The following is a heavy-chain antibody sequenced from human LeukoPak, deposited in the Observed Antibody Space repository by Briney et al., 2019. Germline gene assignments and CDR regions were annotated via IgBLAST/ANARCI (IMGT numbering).Heavy chain of an antibody. CDR1: GFTFSSYS. Sequence: GGSLRLSCAASGFTFSSYSMNWVRQAPGKGLEWVSYISSSSSTIYYADSVKGRFTISRDNAKNSLYLQMNSLRAEDTAVYYCAKDQSRYYDSSGSLDYWGQGTLVTVSS. J-gene: IGHJ4*02. V-gene: IGHV3-48*04. CDR2: ISSSSSTI. CDR3: AKDQSRYYDSSGSLDY. D-gene: IGHD3-22*01.